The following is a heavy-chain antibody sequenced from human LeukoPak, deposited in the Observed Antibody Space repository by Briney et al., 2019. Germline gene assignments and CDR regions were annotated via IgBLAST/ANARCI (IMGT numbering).Heavy chain of an antibody. CDR3: ARDAPAYYYGMDV. J-gene: IGHJ6*02. CDR2: IYSGGST. Sequence: GGSLRLSCAASGFTVSSNYMSWVRQAPGKGLEWVSLIYSGGSTFYAGSVKGRFTISRDNSKNTLYLQMNSLRAEDTAVYYCARDAPAYYYGMDVWGRGTTVTVSS. V-gene: IGHV3-53*01. CDR1: GFTVSSNY.